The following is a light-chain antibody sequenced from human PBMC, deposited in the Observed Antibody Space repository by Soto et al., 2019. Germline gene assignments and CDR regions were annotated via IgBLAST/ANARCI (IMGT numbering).Light chain of an antibody. Sequence: QSVLTQPPSVSGAPGQRVTISCTGSSSNIGAGYDVHWYQQLPGTAPKPLIYGNSNRPSGVPDRFSGSKSGTSASLAITGLQAEDEADYYCQSYDSSLSGFYVFGTRTKVTVL. CDR2: GNS. J-gene: IGLJ1*01. V-gene: IGLV1-40*01. CDR3: QSYDSSLSGFYV. CDR1: SSNIGAGYD.